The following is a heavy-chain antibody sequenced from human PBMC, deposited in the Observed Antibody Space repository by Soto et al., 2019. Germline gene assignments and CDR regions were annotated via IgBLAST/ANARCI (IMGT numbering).Heavy chain of an antibody. D-gene: IGHD4-4*01. CDR3: ARVGSEAYSNYNYYYGMDV. Sequence: GASVKVSCKASGYTFTGYYMHWVRQAPGQGLEWMGWINPNSGGTNYAQKFQGRVTMTRDTSISTAYMELSRLRSDDTAVYYCARVGSEAYSNYNYYYGMDVWGQVTTVTVSS. J-gene: IGHJ6*02. CDR2: INPNSGGT. V-gene: IGHV1-2*02. CDR1: GYTFTGYY.